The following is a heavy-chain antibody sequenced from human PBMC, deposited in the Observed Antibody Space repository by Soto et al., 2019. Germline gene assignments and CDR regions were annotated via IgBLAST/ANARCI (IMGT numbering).Heavy chain of an antibody. CDR3: ARDFRGWSGYYTPDY. J-gene: IGHJ4*02. Sequence: GGSLRLSCAASGFTFSSYCMSWVRQAPGKGLEWVANIKQDGSEKYYVDSVKGRFTISRDNAKNSLYLQMNSLRAEDTAVYYCARDFRGWSGYYTPDYWGQGTLVTAPQ. D-gene: IGHD3-3*01. V-gene: IGHV3-7*01. CDR2: IKQDGSEK. CDR1: GFTFSSYC.